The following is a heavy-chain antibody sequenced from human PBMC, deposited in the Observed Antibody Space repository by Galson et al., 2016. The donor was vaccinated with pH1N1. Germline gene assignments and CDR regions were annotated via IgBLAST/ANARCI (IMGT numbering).Heavy chain of an antibody. CDR3: ARRQVGGTGTFDS. V-gene: IGHV4-39*01. Sequence: LSLTCTVSGGSISSSSYYWGWIRQPPGKGLEWIGSNYYSGSTYYTASLKSRVTIYVDTSKNQFSLKLNSVTAADTAVYYCARRQVGGTGTFDSWGQGTLVTVSS. J-gene: IGHJ4*02. CDR1: GGSISSSSYY. D-gene: IGHD1-26*01. CDR2: NYYSGST.